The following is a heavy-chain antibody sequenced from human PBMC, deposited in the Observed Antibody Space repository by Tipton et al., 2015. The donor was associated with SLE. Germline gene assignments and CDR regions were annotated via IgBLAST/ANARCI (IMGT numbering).Heavy chain of an antibody. CDR3: ARAMITFGGARD. D-gene: IGHD3-16*01. Sequence: TLSLTCTISGSSITSGYYWGWIRQPPGKGLEWIGSIYHSGYTYYNPSLKSRVTLSVDTSNNQFSLKLNSVTAADTAVYYCARAMITFGGARDWGQGTLVTVSS. CDR2: IYHSGYT. V-gene: IGHV4-38-2*02. CDR1: GSSITSGYY. J-gene: IGHJ4*02.